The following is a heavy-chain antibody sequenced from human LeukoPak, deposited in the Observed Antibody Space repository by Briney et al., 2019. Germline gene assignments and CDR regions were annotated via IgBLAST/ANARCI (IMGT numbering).Heavy chain of an antibody. CDR3: ARGPSQSSSSYSSSWYRWFDP. J-gene: IGHJ5*02. CDR2: IYYSRST. CDR1: GGSISSYY. D-gene: IGHD6-13*01. Sequence: SETLSLTCTVSGGSISSYYWSWIRQPPGKGLEWIGYIYYSRSTNYNPSLRSRVTISVDTSKNQFSLKLSSVTAADTAVYYCARGPSQSSSSYSSSWYRWFDPWGQGPLVTVSS. V-gene: IGHV4-59*01.